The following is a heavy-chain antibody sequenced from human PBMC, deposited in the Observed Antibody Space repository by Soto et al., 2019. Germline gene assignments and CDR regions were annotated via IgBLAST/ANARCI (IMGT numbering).Heavy chain of an antibody. CDR1: GGSISSYY. J-gene: IGHJ4*02. CDR3: ARGHDDCWSGYFANIDN. D-gene: IGHD3-3*01. CDR2: MHNSGST. Sequence: SETLSLTCTVSGGSISSYYWSWIRQPPGKGLEWIGYMHNSGSTKYNPSLKSRVTISADTSKNQFSLKLSSVTAADSAVYYCARGHDDCWSGYFANIDNWGQGTLVNVSS. V-gene: IGHV4-59*08.